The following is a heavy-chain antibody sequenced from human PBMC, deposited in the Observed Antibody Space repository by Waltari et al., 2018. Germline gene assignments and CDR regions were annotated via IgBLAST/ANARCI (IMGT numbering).Heavy chain of an antibody. D-gene: IGHD1-1*01. CDR1: GFTFSSYA. Sequence: EVQLVESGGGLVQPGGSLRLSCAASGFTFSSYAMSWVRQAPGKGLEWVSAISGRGGSTYYADSVKGRLTISRDNSKNTLYLQMNSLRAEDTAVYYCAKDRGYGFYYYYYMDVWGKGTTVTVSS. CDR3: AKDRGYGFYYYYYMDV. V-gene: IGHV3-23*04. CDR2: ISGRGGST. J-gene: IGHJ6*03.